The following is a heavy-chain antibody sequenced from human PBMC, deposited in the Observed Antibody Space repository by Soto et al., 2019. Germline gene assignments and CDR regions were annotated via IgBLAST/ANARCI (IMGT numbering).Heavy chain of an antibody. D-gene: IGHD2-21*01. J-gene: IGHJ4*02. V-gene: IGHV4-59*01. CDR2: IYYSGRT. CDR1: GGSISSYY. Sequence: SETLSLTCTVSGGSISSYYWSWIRQPPGKGLEWIGYIYYSGRTNYNPSLKSRVTISVDTSKNQFSLKLTSVNTADTAIYYCTRGGDPYKTGHWGQGTLVTVSS. CDR3: TRGGDPYKTGH.